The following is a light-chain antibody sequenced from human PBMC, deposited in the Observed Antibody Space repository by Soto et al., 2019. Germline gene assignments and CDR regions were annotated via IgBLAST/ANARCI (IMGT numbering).Light chain of an antibody. J-gene: IGLJ1*01. Sequence: VLTRPLSVSVSPGQSIALSCPGTSSDVGTYNLVSWYQQHPGKAPKLLISEGGKRPSGVSDRFSGSKSGNTASLTISGLQAEDEADYYCCSFAAGNTYVFGTGTKVTVL. CDR1: SSDVGTYNL. CDR3: CSFAAGNTYV. CDR2: EGG. V-gene: IGLV2-23*01.